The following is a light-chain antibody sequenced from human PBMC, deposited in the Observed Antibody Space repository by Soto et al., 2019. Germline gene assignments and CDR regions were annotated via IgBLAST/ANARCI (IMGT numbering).Light chain of an antibody. CDR2: VAS. CDR3: QQYNNWPPPLT. CDR1: QSVSSK. J-gene: IGKJ4*01. Sequence: VMTQAPATLSVSPGDRATLSCRDSQSVSSKLAWYQQKPGQAPGLLIYVASTRATGIPASFSGSGSGTEFALAISSLQSEDFAVYYCQQYNNWPPPLTFGGGTKVEI. V-gene: IGKV3-15*01.